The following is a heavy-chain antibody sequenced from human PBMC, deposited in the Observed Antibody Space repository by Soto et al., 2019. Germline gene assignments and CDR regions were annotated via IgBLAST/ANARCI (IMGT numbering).Heavy chain of an antibody. CDR1: GGDC. Sequence: GGDCRSMKRQPPGKGLEWIGYIYYSGSTNYNPSLKSRVTISVDTSKNQFSLKLSSVTAADTAVYYCARAQEGREVGMGVRGQRTTVTLSS. V-gene: IGHV4-61*08. D-gene: IGHD3-10*01. CDR3: ARAQEGREVGMGV. J-gene: IGHJ6*02. CDR2: IYYSGST.